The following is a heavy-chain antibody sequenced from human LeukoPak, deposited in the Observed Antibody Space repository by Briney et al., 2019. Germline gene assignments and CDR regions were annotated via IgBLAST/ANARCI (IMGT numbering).Heavy chain of an antibody. CDR1: GYTFTSYG. Sequence: ASVKVSCKASGYTFTSYGISWVRQAPGQGLEWMGWISAYNGNTNYAQKLQGRITMTRDTSTSTVYMELSSLRSEDTAVYYCARDFNTLKYYDEPQNAFDIWGQGTMVTVSS. CDR2: ISAYNGNT. V-gene: IGHV1-18*01. CDR3: ARDFNTLKYYDEPQNAFDI. J-gene: IGHJ3*02. D-gene: IGHD3-22*01.